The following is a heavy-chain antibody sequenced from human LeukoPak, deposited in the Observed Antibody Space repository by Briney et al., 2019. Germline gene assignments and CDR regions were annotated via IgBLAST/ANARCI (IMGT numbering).Heavy chain of an antibody. D-gene: IGHD6-13*01. CDR2: INWNGGST. V-gene: IGHV3-20*04. Sequence: GGSLRLSCAASGFTFDDYGMSWVRQAPGKGLEWVSGINWNGGSTGYADSVKGRFTISRDNAKNSLYLQMNSLRAEDTALYYCAREGGSSSSFFARIYYYYYMDVWGKGTTVTVSS. J-gene: IGHJ6*03. CDR3: AREGGSSSSFFARIYYYYYMDV. CDR1: GFTFDDYG.